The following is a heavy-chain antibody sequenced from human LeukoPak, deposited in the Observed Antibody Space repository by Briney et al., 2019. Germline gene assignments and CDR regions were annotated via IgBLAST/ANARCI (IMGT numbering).Heavy chain of an antibody. CDR3: ARGADCSSTSCYASDYYYYYYMDV. CDR2: IYYSGST. D-gene: IGHD2-2*01. V-gene: IGHV4-59*01. Sequence: PSETLSLTCTVSGGSISSYYWSWIRQPPGKGLEWLGYIYYSGSTNYNRSLKSRVTISVDTSKDQFSLKLSSVTAADTAVYYCARGADCSSTSCYASDYYYYYYMDVWGKGTTVPVSS. J-gene: IGHJ6*03. CDR1: GGSISSYY.